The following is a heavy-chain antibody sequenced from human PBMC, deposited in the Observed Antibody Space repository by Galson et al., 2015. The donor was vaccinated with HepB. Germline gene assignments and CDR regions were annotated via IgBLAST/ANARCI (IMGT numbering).Heavy chain of an antibody. J-gene: IGHJ4*02. D-gene: IGHD2-2*01. CDR1: GFIFSSYG. V-gene: IGHV3-30*18. Sequence: SLRLSCAASGFIFSSYGIHWVRQAPGKGLEWVAVISYDGSKKDYADSVKGRFSISRDNSKNTLYLQMNSLRAEDTAVYYCAKDSWGYCSRTTCYPRDFDFWGQGTLLTVSS. CDR3: AKDSWGYCSRTTCYPRDFDF. CDR2: ISYDGSKK.